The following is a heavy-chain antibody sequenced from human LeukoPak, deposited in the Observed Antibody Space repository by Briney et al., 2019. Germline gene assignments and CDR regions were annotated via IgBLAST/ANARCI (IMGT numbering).Heavy chain of an antibody. CDR2: INPNSGGT. V-gene: IGHV1-2*02. J-gene: IGHJ3*02. CDR3: ARPNNYYDSSGLPHEAFDI. Sequence: GASVKVSCKASRYTFTGYYMHWVRQAPGQGLEWMGWINPNSGGTNYAQKFQGRVTMTRDTSISTAYMELSRLRSDDTAVYYCARPNNYYDSSGLPHEAFDIWGQGTMVTVSS. D-gene: IGHD3-22*01. CDR1: RYTFTGYY.